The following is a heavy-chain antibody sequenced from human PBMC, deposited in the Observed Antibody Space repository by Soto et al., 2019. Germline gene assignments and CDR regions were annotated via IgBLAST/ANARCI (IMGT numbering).Heavy chain of an antibody. Sequence: PGGSLRLSCAASGFTFSSYGMHWVRQAPGKGLEWVAVISYDGSNKYYADSVKGRFTISRDNPKNTLYLQMNSLRAEDTAVYYCAMGSYFDYWGQGTLVTVSS. V-gene: IGHV3-30*03. CDR3: AMGSYFDY. J-gene: IGHJ4*02. CDR1: GFTFSSYG. CDR2: ISYDGSNK. D-gene: IGHD1-26*01.